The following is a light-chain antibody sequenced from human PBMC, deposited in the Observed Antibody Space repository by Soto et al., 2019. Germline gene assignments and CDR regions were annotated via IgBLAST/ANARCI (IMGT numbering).Light chain of an antibody. J-gene: IGLJ2*01. CDR1: SSDVGGYNY. CDR3: TSYTSNSTLV. V-gene: IGLV2-14*01. CDR2: EVS. Sequence: QSALTQSASVSGSPGQSITISCTGTSSDVGGYNYVSWYQQHPGKAPKLIIYEVSNRPSGVSYRFSGSKSGNTASLTISGLQPEDETDYYCTSYTSNSTLVFGGGTKLSVL.